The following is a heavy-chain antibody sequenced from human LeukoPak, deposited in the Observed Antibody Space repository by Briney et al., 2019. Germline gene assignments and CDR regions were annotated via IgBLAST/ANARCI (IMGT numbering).Heavy chain of an antibody. D-gene: IGHD1-26*01. V-gene: IGHV4-59*08. CDR1: GASISSYY. CDR3: ARGRGYGGNYLRSFDI. J-gene: IGHJ3*02. Sequence: SETLSLTCNVSGASISSYYWSWIRQPPGKGLEWIGYNSGSTNYSASLKSRVTILLVRSKNQFSLNLSSVTAADTAVYYCARGRGYGGNYLRSFDIWGQGTMVTVSS. CDR2: NSGST.